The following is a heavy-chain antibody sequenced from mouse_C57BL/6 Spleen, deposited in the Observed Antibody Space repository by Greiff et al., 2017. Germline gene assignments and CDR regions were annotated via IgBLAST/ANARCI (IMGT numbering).Heavy chain of an antibody. CDR3: AREYYYGSSYGNYFDY. V-gene: IGHV1-19*01. D-gene: IGHD1-1*01. CDR1: GYTFTDYY. Sequence: VQLKESGPVLVKPGASVKMSCKASGYTFTDYYMNWVKQSHGKSLEWIGVINPYNGGTSYNQKFKGKATLTVDKSSSTAYMELNSLTSEDSAVYYCAREYYYGSSYGNYFDYWGQGTTLTVSS. CDR2: INPYNGGT. J-gene: IGHJ2*01.